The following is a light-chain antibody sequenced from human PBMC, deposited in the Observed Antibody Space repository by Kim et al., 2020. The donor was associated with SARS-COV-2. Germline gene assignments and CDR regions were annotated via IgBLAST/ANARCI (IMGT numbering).Light chain of an antibody. J-gene: IGLJ2*01. V-gene: IGLV3-19*01. CDR2: GKD. CDR3: NSRDSSGNLHVV. Sequence: LGKTVRSTCGGDSMRSDYAGGYQQKQGQAPVLVIYGKDNRPSGIPDRVTGSSSGTTASLTITVAQAEDEADYYCNSRDSSGNLHVVFGGGTQLTVL. CDR1: SMRSDY.